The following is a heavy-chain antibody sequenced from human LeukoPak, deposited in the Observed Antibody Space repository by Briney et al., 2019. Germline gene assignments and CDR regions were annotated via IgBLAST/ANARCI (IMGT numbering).Heavy chain of an antibody. J-gene: IGHJ5*01. CDR1: GFTFSNYA. Sequence: GGSLRLSCAAPGFTFSNYAMSWVRQAPGKGLEWVSAISASGGTTYYADSVKGRFTISRDNSENTLFLQMNSLRAEDTAVYYCAKEPREYCSSTSCPNWFDSWGQGTLVTVSS. V-gene: IGHV3-23*01. CDR2: ISASGGTT. D-gene: IGHD2-2*01. CDR3: AKEPREYCSSTSCPNWFDS.